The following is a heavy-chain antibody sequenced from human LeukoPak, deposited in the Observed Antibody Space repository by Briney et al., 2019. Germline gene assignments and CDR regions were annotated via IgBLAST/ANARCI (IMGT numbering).Heavy chain of an antibody. Sequence: GGSLRLSCAASGFTFGSYWMSWVRQAPGKGLEWVANIKQDGSEKYYVDSVKGRFTISRDNAKNSLYLQMNSLRAEDTAVYYCARELDGYYDSSGYYNVFDYWGQGTLVTVSS. D-gene: IGHD3-22*01. V-gene: IGHV3-7*03. CDR1: GFTFGSYW. J-gene: IGHJ4*02. CDR2: IKQDGSEK. CDR3: ARELDGYYDSSGYYNVFDY.